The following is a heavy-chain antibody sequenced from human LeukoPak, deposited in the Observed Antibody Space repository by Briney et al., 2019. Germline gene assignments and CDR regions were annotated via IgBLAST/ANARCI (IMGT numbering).Heavy chain of an antibody. D-gene: IGHD1-26*01. CDR2: ISGSGGST. Sequence: GGTLRLSCAASGFTFSSYGMSWVRQAPGKGLEWVSAISGSGGSTYYADSVKGRFTISRDNSKNTLYLQMNSLRAEDTAVCYCAKDGGSPGGFDPWGQGTLVTVSS. CDR3: AKDGGSPGGFDP. J-gene: IGHJ5*02. V-gene: IGHV3-23*01. CDR1: GFTFSSYG.